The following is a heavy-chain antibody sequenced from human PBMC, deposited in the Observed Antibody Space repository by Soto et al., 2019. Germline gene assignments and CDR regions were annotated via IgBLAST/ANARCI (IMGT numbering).Heavy chain of an antibody. CDR1: VDSIGSSSYY. D-gene: IGHD2-2*01. CDR2: IFFSGIT. Sequence: SETLSLTCTVSVDSIGSSSYYWGWIRQSPGKGLEWIGSIFFSGITYYNPSLKSRVTVSVDTSNNQLSLKLNSVTAADTAMYYCTRRWYCATTSCQKYFDYWGQGTMVTVSS. V-gene: IGHV4-39*01. CDR3: TRRWYCATTSCQKYFDY. J-gene: IGHJ4*02.